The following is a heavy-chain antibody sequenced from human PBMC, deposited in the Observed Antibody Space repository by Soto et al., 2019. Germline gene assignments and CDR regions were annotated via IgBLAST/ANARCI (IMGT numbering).Heavy chain of an antibody. V-gene: IGHV4-59*01. J-gene: IGHJ6*02. CDR1: GGSISSYY. Sequence: SETLSLTCTVSGGSISSYYWSWIRQPPGKGLEWIGYIYYSGGTNYNPSLKSRVTISVDTSKNQFSLKLSSVTAADTAVYYCARGSSGYYYVPLDYYYYYCMDGWGQGTTGTVSS. D-gene: IGHD3-22*01. CDR3: ARGSSGYYYVPLDYYYYYCMDG. CDR2: IYYSGGT.